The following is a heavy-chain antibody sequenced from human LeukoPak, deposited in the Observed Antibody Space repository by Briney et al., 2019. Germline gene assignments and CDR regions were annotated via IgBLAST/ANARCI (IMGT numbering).Heavy chain of an antibody. CDR1: GFTFSSCA. CDR3: ARSKNYYDSSGYYYPFDY. CDR2: ISSNGGST. V-gene: IGHV3-64*01. J-gene: IGHJ4*02. Sequence: GGSPRLSCAASGFTFSSCAMHWVRQAPGKGLEYVSAISSNGGSTYYANSVKGRFTISRDNSKNTLYLQMGSLRAEDMAVYYCARSKNYYDSSGYYYPFDYWGQGTLVAVSS. D-gene: IGHD3-22*01.